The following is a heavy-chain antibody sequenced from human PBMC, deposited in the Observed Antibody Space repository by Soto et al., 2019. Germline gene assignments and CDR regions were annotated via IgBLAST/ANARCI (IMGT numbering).Heavy chain of an antibody. CDR2: IHYGGSA. Sequence: SETLSLTCTVSGGSISSYYWSWLRQPPGKGLEWIGYIHYGGSANYNPSLRSRVTISIDTSKNQFSLKLSSVAAADTAVYYCARGWGYSSGWLGYWGQGTLVTVSS. V-gene: IGHV4-59*01. J-gene: IGHJ4*02. D-gene: IGHD6-19*01. CDR1: GGSISSYY. CDR3: ARGWGYSSGWLGY.